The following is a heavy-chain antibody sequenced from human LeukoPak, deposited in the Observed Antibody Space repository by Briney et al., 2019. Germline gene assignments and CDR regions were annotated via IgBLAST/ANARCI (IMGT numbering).Heavy chain of an antibody. D-gene: IGHD2-21*02. Sequence: GGSLRLSCVVSGFPFDTYGMHWIRQTPGKGLEWLTLISHHGNNKYYADSVKGRFTISRDNSKNMVYVQMDSQRVEDTAVYYCARGWKPFMVPAIPGTFWGQGTLVAVSS. V-gene: IGHV3-30-3*01. J-gene: IGHJ4*02. CDR1: GFPFDTYG. CDR2: ISHHGNNK. CDR3: ARGWKPFMVPAIPGTF.